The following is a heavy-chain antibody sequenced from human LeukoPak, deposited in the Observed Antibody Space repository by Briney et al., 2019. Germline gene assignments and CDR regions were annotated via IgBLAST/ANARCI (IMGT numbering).Heavy chain of an antibody. J-gene: IGHJ4*02. Sequence: QPGGPLRLSCAASGFPFRNYWMHWVRQAAGKGLVWVSRINSDGSSTTYADSVKGRLTISRDNAKNTLYLQMSSLRAEDTAVYYCVRESSAWELDYWGQGTLVTVSS. V-gene: IGHV3-74*01. CDR3: VRESSAWELDY. D-gene: IGHD6-19*01. CDR1: GFPFRNYW. CDR2: INSDGSST.